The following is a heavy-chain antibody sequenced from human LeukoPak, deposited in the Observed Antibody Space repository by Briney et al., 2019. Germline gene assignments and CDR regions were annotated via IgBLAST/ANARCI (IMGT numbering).Heavy chain of an antibody. CDR3: ARSCSSTTCYSYYYYYMDV. Sequence: PGGSLRLSCAASGFTFSSYGMHWVRQAPGKGLEWVAVIWYDGSNKYYADSVKGRFIISRDNSKNTLYLQMNSLRAEDTAVYYCARSCSSTTCYSYYYYYMDVWGKGTTVTVSS. V-gene: IGHV3-33*01. J-gene: IGHJ6*03. CDR2: IWYDGSNK. CDR1: GFTFSSYG. D-gene: IGHD2-2*01.